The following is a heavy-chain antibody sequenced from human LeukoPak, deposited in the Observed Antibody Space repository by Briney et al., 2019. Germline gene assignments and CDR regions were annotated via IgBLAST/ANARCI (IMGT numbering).Heavy chain of an antibody. D-gene: IGHD2-2*01. Sequence: SETLSLTCAVYGGSFSGYYWSWIRQPPGKGLEWIGSIYYSGSTYYNPSLKSRVTISVDTSKNQFSLKLSSVTAADTAVYYCARGRAYCSSTSCYRDAFDIWGQGTMVTVSS. CDR1: GGSFSGYY. CDR2: IYYSGST. CDR3: ARGRAYCSSTSCYRDAFDI. J-gene: IGHJ3*02. V-gene: IGHV4-34*01.